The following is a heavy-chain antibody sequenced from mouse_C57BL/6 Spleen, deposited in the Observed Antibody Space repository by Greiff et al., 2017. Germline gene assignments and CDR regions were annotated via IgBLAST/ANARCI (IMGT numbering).Heavy chain of an antibody. J-gene: IGHJ2*01. V-gene: IGHV1-54*01. D-gene: IGHD2-3*01. CDR3: ARRGDGYYDFDY. CDR1: GYAFTNYL. Sequence: QVQLQQSGAELVRPGTSVKVSCKASGYAFTNYLIEWVKQRPGQGLEWIGVINPGSGGTNYNEKFKGKATLTADKSSSTAYMQLSSLTSEDSAVYFCARRGDGYYDFDYWGQGTTLTVSS. CDR2: INPGSGGT.